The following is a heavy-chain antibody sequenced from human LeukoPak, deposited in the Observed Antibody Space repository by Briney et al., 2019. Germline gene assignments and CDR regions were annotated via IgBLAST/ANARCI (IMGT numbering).Heavy chain of an antibody. CDR1: GISLSNYA. J-gene: IGHJ4*02. V-gene: IGHV3-23*01. CDR2: ISERGGTT. CDR3: ARDDKWGFDY. Sequence: GGSLRLSCVVSGISLSNYAMSWVRQAPGKGLEWVSYISERGGTTTYADSVKGRFTISRDNSSNTLNLQMSSLRAEDTAVYYCARDDKWGFDYWGQGTLVTVSS. D-gene: IGHD1-26*01.